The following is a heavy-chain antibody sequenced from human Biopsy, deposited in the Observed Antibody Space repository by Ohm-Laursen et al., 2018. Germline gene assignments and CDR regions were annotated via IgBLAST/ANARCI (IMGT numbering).Heavy chain of an antibody. CDR2: IIPIPNVA. D-gene: IGHD1-26*01. V-gene: IGHV1-69*10. CDR1: GGTFTNYA. CDR3: ARGEGSSWFDP. Sequence: GASVKVSCKASGGTFTNYAIGWGRQAPGQGLGWMGGIIPIPNVATYAQKFQGRITITADESTSTAYMELSSLTSDDTAVYFCARGEGSSWFDPWGHGTLVTVSS. J-gene: IGHJ5*02.